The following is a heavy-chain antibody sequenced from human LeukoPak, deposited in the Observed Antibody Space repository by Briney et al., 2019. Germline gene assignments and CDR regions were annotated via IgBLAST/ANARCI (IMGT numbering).Heavy chain of an antibody. CDR3: AKRYGDSTGWFFDF. V-gene: IGHV3-23*01. CDR2: INGGGDIT. J-gene: IGHJ4*02. D-gene: IGHD6-13*01. CDR1: RYSFDSYA. Sequence: GESLKLSCEGSRYSFDSYAMTWVRQAPGKGLEWVSSINGGGDITYYAESVKGRFTVPRDNSKNTLFLQMNSLRPEDTAVFYCAKRYGDSTGWFFDFWGQGSLVTVSS.